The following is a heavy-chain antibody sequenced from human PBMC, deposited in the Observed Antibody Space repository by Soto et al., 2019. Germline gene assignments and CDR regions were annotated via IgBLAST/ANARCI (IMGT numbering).Heavy chain of an antibody. J-gene: IGHJ5*02. D-gene: IGHD3-9*01. CDR1: GGSISSSSYY. V-gene: IGHV4-39*01. CDR3: ARQLYFDWPVGWFDP. CDR2: IYYSGST. Sequence: SETLSLTCTVSGGSISSSSYYWGWIRQPPGKGLEWIGSIYYSGSTYYNPSLKSRVTISVDTSKNQFSLKLSSVTAADTAVYYCARQLYFDWPVGWFDPWGQGTLVTVSS.